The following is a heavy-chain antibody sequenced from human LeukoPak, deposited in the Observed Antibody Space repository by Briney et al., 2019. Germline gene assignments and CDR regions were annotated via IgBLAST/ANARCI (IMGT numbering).Heavy chain of an antibody. CDR1: GGTFSSYA. V-gene: IGHV1-69*04. D-gene: IGHD3-10*01. CDR2: FIPIPGIA. CDR3: ARSSYGSGIHEVGSDY. J-gene: IGHJ4*02. Sequence: GASVKVSCKASGGTFSSYAISWVRQAPGQGLAWMGRFIPIPGIANYAQKFQGRVTITADKSTSTAYMELSSLRSEDTAVYYCARSSYGSGIHEVGSDYWGQGTLVTVSS.